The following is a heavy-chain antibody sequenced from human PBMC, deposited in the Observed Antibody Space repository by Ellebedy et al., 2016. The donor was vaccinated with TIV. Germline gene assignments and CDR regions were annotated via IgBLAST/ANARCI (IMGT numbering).Heavy chain of an antibody. J-gene: IGHJ6*02. D-gene: IGHD4/OR15-4a*01. V-gene: IGHV1-2*02. Sequence: ASVKVSCKASGYIFTAYYIHWVRQAPEQGLEWIGWINPNRGGTHYAQKFQGRVTMTRDTSVNTAYLELSRLQSDDTAVYYCARVLRATSGMDVWGQGTTVTVS. CDR3: ARVLRATSGMDV. CDR1: GYIFTAYY. CDR2: INPNRGGT.